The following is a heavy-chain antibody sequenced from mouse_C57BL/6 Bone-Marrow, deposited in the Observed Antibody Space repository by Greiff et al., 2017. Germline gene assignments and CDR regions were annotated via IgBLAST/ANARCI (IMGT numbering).Heavy chain of an antibody. V-gene: IGHV1-59*01. CDR2: IDPSDSYT. CDR1: GYTFTSYW. D-gene: IGHD2-4*01. Sequence: QVQLQQPGAELVRPGTSVKLSCKASGYTFTSYWMHWVKQRPGQGLEWIGVIDPSDSYTNYNQKFKGKATLTVDTSYSTAYMQLSSLTSEDSAVYYCARTVGTYDYDDYWGQGTTLTVSS. J-gene: IGHJ2*01. CDR3: ARTVGTYDYDDY.